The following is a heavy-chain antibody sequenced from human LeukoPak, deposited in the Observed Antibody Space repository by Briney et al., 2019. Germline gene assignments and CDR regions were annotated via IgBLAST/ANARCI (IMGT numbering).Heavy chain of an antibody. CDR1: GFTFTNYA. D-gene: IGHD2-2*01. Sequence: GGSLRLSCAASGFTFTNYAMSWVRQAPGKGLEWVSGISGGGGSTYYADSVKGRFTISKDNSKNTLYLQMNSLRAEDTAVYYCAKSGCSSTSCYGLSSGWFDPWGQGTLVTVFS. CDR2: ISGGGGST. V-gene: IGHV3-23*01. J-gene: IGHJ5*02. CDR3: AKSGCSSTSCYGLSSGWFDP.